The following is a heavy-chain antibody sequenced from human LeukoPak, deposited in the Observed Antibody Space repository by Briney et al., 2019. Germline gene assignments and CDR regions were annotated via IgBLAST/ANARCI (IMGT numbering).Heavy chain of an antibody. D-gene: IGHD2-8*01. Sequence: PGGSLRLSCAASGFTVSSIHMTWVRQAPGKGLEYFSFIYSGGTTYYADSLNGRFTISRDDAKESVFLQMSSLRAEDTGVYYCARDNGWRATDYWGQGTLVTVSS. V-gene: IGHV3-66*01. CDR3: ARDNGWRATDY. CDR2: IYSGGTT. J-gene: IGHJ4*02. CDR1: GFTVSSIH.